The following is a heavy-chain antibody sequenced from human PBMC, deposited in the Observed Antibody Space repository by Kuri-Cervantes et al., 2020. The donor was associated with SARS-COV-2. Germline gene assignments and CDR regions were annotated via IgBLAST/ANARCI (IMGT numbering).Heavy chain of an antibody. V-gene: IGHV3-48*01. D-gene: IGHD3-22*01. CDR2: ISSSSSTI. CDR1: GFTFDNFA. J-gene: IGHJ3*02. CDR3: ARDDPWESVTMIVIDRGRPGAFDI. Sequence: ETLSLTCAASGFTFDNFAMHWVRQAPGKGLEWVSYISSSSSTIYYADSVKGRFTISRDNAKNSLYLQMNSLRAEDTAVYYCARDDPWESVTMIVIDRGRPGAFDIWGQGTMVTVSS.